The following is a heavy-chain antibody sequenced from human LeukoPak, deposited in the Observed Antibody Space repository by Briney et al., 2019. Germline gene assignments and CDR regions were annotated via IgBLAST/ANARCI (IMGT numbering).Heavy chain of an antibody. Sequence: GGSPRLSCAASGFTFSNVWMNWVRQAPGKGLEWVGRIRSKTHGETIDYAAPVRGRFTISRDDSKNTLYLQLNSLKTEDTAVYYCATEVIIAVTGNDYWGQGSLVTVSS. CDR2: IRSKTHGETI. CDR1: GFTFSNVW. D-gene: IGHD6-19*01. J-gene: IGHJ4*02. V-gene: IGHV3-15*07. CDR3: ATEVIIAVTGNDY.